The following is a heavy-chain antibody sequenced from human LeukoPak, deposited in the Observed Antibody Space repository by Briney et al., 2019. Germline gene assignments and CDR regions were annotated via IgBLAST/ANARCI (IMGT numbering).Heavy chain of an antibody. CDR3: AKEAGYSGYDYPDY. CDR2: ISGSAYST. V-gene: IGHV3-23*01. D-gene: IGHD5-12*01. Sequence: GGSLTLSCAASGFTFSSYAISWVRQAPGKGLEWVSGISGSAYSTYYADSVQGRFTISRDNSKNTLYLQMNSLRDEDTAVYYCAKEAGYSGYDYPDYWGQGTLVTVSS. CDR1: GFTFSSYA. J-gene: IGHJ4*02.